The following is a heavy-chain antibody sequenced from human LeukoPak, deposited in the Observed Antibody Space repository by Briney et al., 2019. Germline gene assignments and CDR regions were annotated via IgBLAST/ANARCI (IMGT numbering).Heavy chain of an antibody. V-gene: IGHV3-74*01. D-gene: IGHD3-16*01. J-gene: IGHJ3*02. CDR2: INSVGSST. Sequence: GGSLRLSCAASGFTFSSYAMSWVRQAPGKGLVWVSRINSVGSSTNYADSVKGRFTISRDNAKNMLYLQMNSLRAEDTAVYYCARVRDYDYVWGRREDAFDIWGQGTMVTVSS. CDR1: GFTFSSYA. CDR3: ARVRDYDYVWGRREDAFDI.